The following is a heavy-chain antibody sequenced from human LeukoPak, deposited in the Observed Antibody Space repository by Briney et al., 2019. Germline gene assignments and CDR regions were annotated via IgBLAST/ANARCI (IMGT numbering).Heavy chain of an antibody. CDR3: ARDPTYYDSSGYLSGNWFDP. CDR2: MNPNSGNT. J-gene: IGHJ5*02. D-gene: IGHD3-22*01. Sequence: ASVKVSCKASGYTFTSYDINWVRQATGQGLEWMGWMNPNSGNTGYAQKFQGRVTMTRDTSISTAYMELSRLRSDDTAVYYCARDPTYYDSSGYLSGNWFDPWGQGTLVTVSS. V-gene: IGHV1-8*01. CDR1: GYTFTSYD.